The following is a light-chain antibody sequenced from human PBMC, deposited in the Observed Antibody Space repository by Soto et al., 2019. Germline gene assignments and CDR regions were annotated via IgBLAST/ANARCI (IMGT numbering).Light chain of an antibody. J-gene: IGKJ5*01. CDR1: QGISNY. CDR2: KAS. Sequence: DIQMTQSPSSLSASLGDRVTITCRASQGISNYLAWYQQKPGKVPKLLIYKASTLKSGVPSRFSGSGSGTDFTLTISSLQLEDFATYYCQQSYSTPPGYTFGQGTRLEIK. V-gene: IGKV1-39*01. CDR3: QQSYSTPPGYT.